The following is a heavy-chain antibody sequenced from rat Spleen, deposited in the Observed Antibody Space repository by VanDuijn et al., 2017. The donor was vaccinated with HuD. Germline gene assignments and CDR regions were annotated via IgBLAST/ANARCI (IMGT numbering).Heavy chain of an antibody. CDR1: GFKFNTYW. V-gene: IGHV5-31*01. CDR3: TRMRHYFDS. Sequence: EVQLVESGGGLVQPGRSLKLSCVASGFKFNTYWMTWIRQAPGKGLEWVASIINTGGSTYYSDSVKGRFTISRDNANSTLYLQMNSLRSEDTATYYCTRMRHYFDSWGQGVMVTVSS. CDR2: IINTGGST. J-gene: IGHJ2*01.